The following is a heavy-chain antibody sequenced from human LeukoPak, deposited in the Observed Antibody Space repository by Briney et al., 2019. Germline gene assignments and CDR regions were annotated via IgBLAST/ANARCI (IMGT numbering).Heavy chain of an antibody. CDR1: GFTFSSYA. CDR2: ISGSGGST. J-gene: IGHJ5*02. CDR3: ARDVGYCSSTSCYSP. D-gene: IGHD2-2*01. Sequence: GGSLRLSCAASGFTFSSYAMSWVRQAPGKGLEWVSAISGSGGSTYYADPVKGRFTISRDNSKNTLYLQMNSLRAEDTAVYYCARDVGYCSSTSCYSPWGQGTLVTVSS. V-gene: IGHV3-23*01.